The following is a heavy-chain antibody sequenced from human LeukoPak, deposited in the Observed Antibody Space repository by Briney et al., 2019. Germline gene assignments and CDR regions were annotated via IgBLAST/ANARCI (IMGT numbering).Heavy chain of an antibody. J-gene: IGHJ3*01. D-gene: IGHD3-10*01. Sequence: TSETLSLTCAVYGGSFSGYYWSWIRQPPGKGLEWIGEINHSGSTNYNPSLKSRVTISVDTSKNQFSLKLSSVTAADTAVYYCARGGKLLWFGEGRDAFDVWGQGTMVTVSS. CDR3: ARGGKLLWFGEGRDAFDV. CDR1: GGSFSGYY. V-gene: IGHV4-34*01. CDR2: INHSGST.